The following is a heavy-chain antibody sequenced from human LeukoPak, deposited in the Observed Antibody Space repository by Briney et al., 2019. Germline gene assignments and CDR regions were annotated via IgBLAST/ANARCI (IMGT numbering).Heavy chain of an antibody. V-gene: IGHV4-61*02. J-gene: IGHJ3*02. CDR2: IYNGGNT. CDR1: GGSISSGSYY. CDR3: ARGSRITMIVVADDAFDI. Sequence: SETLSLTCTVSGGSISSGSYYWSWIRQPAGKGLEWIGRIYNGGNTNYNPSLKSRVTMSTDTSKNQFSLKLSSVTAADTAVYYCARGSRITMIVVADDAFDIWGQGTMVTVSS. D-gene: IGHD3-22*01.